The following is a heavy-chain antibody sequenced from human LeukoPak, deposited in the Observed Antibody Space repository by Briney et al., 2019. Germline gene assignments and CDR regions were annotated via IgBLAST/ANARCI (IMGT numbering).Heavy chain of an antibody. J-gene: IGHJ4*02. CDR1: GGSFSGYY. CDR2: IYHSGST. Sequence: PSETLSLTCAVYGGSFSGYYWSWIRQPPGKGLEWIGYIYHSGSTYYNPSLKSRVTISVDTSKNQFSLKLSSVTAADTAVYYCARDTAMVNAHYFDYWGQGTLVTVSS. V-gene: IGHV4-34*09. D-gene: IGHD5-18*01. CDR3: ARDTAMVNAHYFDY.